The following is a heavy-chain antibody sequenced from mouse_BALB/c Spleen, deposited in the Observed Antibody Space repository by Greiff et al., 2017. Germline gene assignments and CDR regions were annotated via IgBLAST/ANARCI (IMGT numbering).Heavy chain of an antibody. CDR1: GYTFTSYY. V-gene: IGHV1S56*01. CDR3: ARGYDAYYFDY. Sequence: QVQLQQSGPELVKPGASVKMSCKASGYTFTSYYIHWVKQRPGQGLEWIGWIYPGDGSTKYNEKFKGKTTLTADKSSSTAYMLLSSLTSEDSAIYFCARGYDAYYFDYWGQGTTLTVSS. D-gene: IGHD2-14*01. CDR2: IYPGDGST. J-gene: IGHJ2*01.